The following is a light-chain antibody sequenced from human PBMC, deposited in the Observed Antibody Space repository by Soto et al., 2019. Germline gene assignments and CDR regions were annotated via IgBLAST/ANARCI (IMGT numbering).Light chain of an antibody. CDR1: QSVSSN. CDR2: GAS. CDR3: QQYYNWPRT. Sequence: EIVMTQSPSTLSVVPRERSTLSCGASQSVSSNLAWYQHKPGQAPRLLTYGASTRATGIPARFSGSGSGTEFTLTISSLQPEDFAVYYCQQYYNWPRTFGQGTKVDI. V-gene: IGKV3-15*01. J-gene: IGKJ1*01.